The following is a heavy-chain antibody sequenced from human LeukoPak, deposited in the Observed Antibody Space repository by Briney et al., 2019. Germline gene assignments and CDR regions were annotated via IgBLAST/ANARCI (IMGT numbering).Heavy chain of an antibody. CDR2: IAANGSDK. V-gene: IGHV3-7*03. Sequence: PGGSLRLSCAASGFTFRKYWMAWVRQAPGRVLEWVATIAANGSDKDYEDALQGRFTISRDNARNSLSLRIDSLRAEDTAQYYCAREVFFQFDNWGQGALVTVSS. CDR1: GFTFRKYW. J-gene: IGHJ4*02. CDR3: AREVFFQFDN.